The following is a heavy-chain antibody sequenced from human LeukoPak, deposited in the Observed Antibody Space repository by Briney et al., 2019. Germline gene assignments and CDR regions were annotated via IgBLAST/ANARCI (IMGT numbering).Heavy chain of an antibody. Sequence: GGSLRLSCAGSGFTFSSYEMNWVRQAPGKGLEWVSSISGSSRSIYYADSVKGRFTISRDNAKNSLYLQMNSLRAEDTAVYYCAELGITMIGGVWGKGTTVTISS. CDR2: ISGSSRSI. CDR3: AELGITMIGGV. D-gene: IGHD3-10*02. J-gene: IGHJ6*04. CDR1: GFTFSSYE. V-gene: IGHV3-48*03.